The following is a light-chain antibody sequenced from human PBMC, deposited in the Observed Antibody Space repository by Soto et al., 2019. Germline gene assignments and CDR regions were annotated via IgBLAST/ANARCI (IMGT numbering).Light chain of an antibody. Sequence: DIVMTQSPDSLAVSLGERATIDCKSSQSLLYNSNNKNYLAWYQQKAGQPPKLLIYWASTRESGVPDRFSGSGCGTDFTLTISSLQAEDVAFCYCQQYFSPPLRFGPGTKVDIK. CDR1: QSLLYNSNNKNY. CDR2: WAS. V-gene: IGKV4-1*01. CDR3: QQYFSPPLR. J-gene: IGKJ3*01.